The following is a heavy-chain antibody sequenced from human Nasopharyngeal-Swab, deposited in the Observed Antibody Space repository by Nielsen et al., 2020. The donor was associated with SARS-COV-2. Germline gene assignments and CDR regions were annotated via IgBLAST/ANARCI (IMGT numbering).Heavy chain of an antibody. V-gene: IGHV1-3*01. CDR3: ARGRGKYYYDSSGYYSDY. Sequence: ASVKVSCKASGYTFTSYAMHWVRQAPGQRLEWMGWINAGNGNTKYSQKLQGRVTMTTDTSTSTAYMELRSLRSDDTAVYYCARGRGKYYYDSSGYYSDYWGQGTLVTVSS. D-gene: IGHD3-22*01. J-gene: IGHJ4*02. CDR1: GYTFTSYA. CDR2: INAGNGNT.